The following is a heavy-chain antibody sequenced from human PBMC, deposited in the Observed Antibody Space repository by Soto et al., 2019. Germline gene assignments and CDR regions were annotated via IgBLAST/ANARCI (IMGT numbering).Heavy chain of an antibody. CDR2: IYYSGST. Sequence: SETLSLTCTVSGGSISSYYWSWIRQPPGKGLEWIGYIYYSGSTNYNPSLKSRVTISVDTSKNQFSLKLSSVTAADTAVYYCAAAYCSSTSCYAGNRDYWGQGTLVTVSS. V-gene: IGHV4-59*08. CDR1: GGSISSYY. J-gene: IGHJ4*02. D-gene: IGHD2-2*01. CDR3: AAAYCSSTSCYAGNRDY.